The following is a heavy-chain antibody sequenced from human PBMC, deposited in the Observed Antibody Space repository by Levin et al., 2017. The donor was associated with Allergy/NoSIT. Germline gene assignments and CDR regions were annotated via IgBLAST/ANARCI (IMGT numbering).Heavy chain of an antibody. CDR2: ISSSSSYI. Sequence: GESLKISCAASGFTFSSYSMNWVRQAPGKGLEWVSSISSSSSYIYYADSVKGRFTISRDNAKNSLYLQMNSLRAEDTAVYYCARASHRKNTGYSSGWYMGYFDYWGQGTLVTVSS. CDR3: ARASHRKNTGYSSGWYMGYFDY. V-gene: IGHV3-21*01. D-gene: IGHD6-19*01. CDR1: GFTFSSYS. J-gene: IGHJ4*02.